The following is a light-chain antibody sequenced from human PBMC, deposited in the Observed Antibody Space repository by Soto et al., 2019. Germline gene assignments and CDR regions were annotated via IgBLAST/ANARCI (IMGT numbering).Light chain of an antibody. V-gene: IGLV1-44*01. CDR1: SSNIGSNT. CDR3: AAWDDSLNGYV. Sequence: QSVLTQPPSASWTPGRRVVISCSGSSSNIGSNTVNWYQQLPGTAPKLLIYSNNHRPSGVPDRFSGSKSGTSASLAISGLQSDDEADYYCAAWDDSLNGYVFATGTKLTVL. CDR2: SNN. J-gene: IGLJ1*01.